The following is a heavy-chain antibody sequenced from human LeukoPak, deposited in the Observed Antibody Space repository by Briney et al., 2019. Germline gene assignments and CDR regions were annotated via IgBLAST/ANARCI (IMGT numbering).Heavy chain of an antibody. CDR1: GFTFSSYS. CDR2: ISSSSSYI. J-gene: IGHJ6*02. D-gene: IGHD1-26*01. Sequence: PGGSLRLSCAASGFTFSSYSMNWGRQAPGKGLEWGSSISSSSSYIYYADSVKGRFTISRDNAKNSLYLQMNSLRAEDTAVYYCARGEASYYYYYGMDVWGQGTTVTVSS. CDR3: ARGEASYYYYYGMDV. V-gene: IGHV3-21*01.